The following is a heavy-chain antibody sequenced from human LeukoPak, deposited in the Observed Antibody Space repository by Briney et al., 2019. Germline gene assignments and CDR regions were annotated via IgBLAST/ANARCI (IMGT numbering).Heavy chain of an antibody. J-gene: IGHJ4*02. CDR3: ARLGLRAGYSSGWYLDY. D-gene: IGHD6-19*01. Sequence: SETLSLTCTVSGGSISSYYWSWIRQPPGKGLEWIGYIYYSGSTNYNPSLKSRVTISVDTSKNQFPLKLSSVTAADTAVYYCARLGLRAGYSSGWYLDYWAREPWSPSPQ. CDR1: GGSISSYY. CDR2: IYYSGST. V-gene: IGHV4-59*08.